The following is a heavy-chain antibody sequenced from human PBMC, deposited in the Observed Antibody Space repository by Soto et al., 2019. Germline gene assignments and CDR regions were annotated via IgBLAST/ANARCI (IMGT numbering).Heavy chain of an antibody. CDR2: ISSSDLNI. D-gene: IGHD4-17*01. V-gene: IGHV3-48*01. J-gene: IGHJ4*02. CDR3: ARAYGDYVPRKDY. CDR1: GFTFRSYS. Sequence: EVQLVESGGGLIQPGGSPRLSCLASGFTFRSYSMNWVRQAPGKGLEWISYISSSDLNIYYADSVRGRFTISRDIAKNSLYLQMTSLRAVATAVYYCARAYGDYVPRKDYWGQGTLVTVSS.